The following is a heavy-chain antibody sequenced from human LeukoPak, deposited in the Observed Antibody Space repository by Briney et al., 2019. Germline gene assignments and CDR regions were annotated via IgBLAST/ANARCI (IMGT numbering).Heavy chain of an antibody. V-gene: IGHV1-2*02. J-gene: IGHJ4*02. Sequence: ASAKVSCKASGYAFTGYYMHWVRQAPGQGPEWLGWINPNSGGTKSAQKFLGRVTMSRDTSINTAYMELSGLTSDDTALYYCARAYTGFESFDYWGQGTLVTVSS. CDR1: GYAFTGYY. CDR2: INPNSGGT. CDR3: ARAYTGFESFDY. D-gene: IGHD5-12*01.